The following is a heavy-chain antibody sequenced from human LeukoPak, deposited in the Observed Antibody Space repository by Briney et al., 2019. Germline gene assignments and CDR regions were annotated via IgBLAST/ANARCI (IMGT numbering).Heavy chain of an antibody. CDR2: IFHSGST. CDR1: GGSISSVGYS. D-gene: IGHD2-2*01. CDR3: ARGHHCSSTSCYPISSWFDP. J-gene: IGHJ5*02. V-gene: IGHV4-30-2*01. Sequence: SETLSLTCAVSGGSISSVGYSWSWVRQPPGKGLEWFVYIFHSGSTYYNPSLKRRVTISVDRSKNQSSLKLSSVTAADTAVYYCARGHHCSSTSCYPISSWFDPWGQGTLVTVSS.